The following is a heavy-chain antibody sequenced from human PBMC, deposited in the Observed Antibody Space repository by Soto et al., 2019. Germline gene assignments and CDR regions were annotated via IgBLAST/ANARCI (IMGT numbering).Heavy chain of an antibody. D-gene: IGHD2-2*01. CDR3: ARQPESTSYLDY. V-gene: IGHV4-39*01. Sequence: PSETLSLTCSVSGASISTSSDSWGWIRQAPGKGLEWIGNVYQSGTTRLNPSLKSRVSIFVDRSKNQFSLELNSATAADRAVYYCARQPESTSYLDYWGQGILVTVSS. J-gene: IGHJ4*02. CDR2: VYQSGTT. CDR1: GASISTSSDS.